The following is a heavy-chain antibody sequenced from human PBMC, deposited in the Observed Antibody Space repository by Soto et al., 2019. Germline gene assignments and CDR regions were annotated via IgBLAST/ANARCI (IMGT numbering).Heavy chain of an antibody. CDR1: GGSIINYY. J-gene: IGHJ4*02. CDR2: ISYSGNT. Sequence: PSETLSLTCTLSGGSIINYYWSWIRQPPGKGLEWIGHISYSGNTNYNPSLKSRVTISIDTPRNRFSLKLNSVTAADTATYYCARARPGILTNRLLDQWGQGTLVTVSS. V-gene: IGHV4-59*01. CDR3: ARARPGILTNRLLDQ. D-gene: IGHD3-9*01.